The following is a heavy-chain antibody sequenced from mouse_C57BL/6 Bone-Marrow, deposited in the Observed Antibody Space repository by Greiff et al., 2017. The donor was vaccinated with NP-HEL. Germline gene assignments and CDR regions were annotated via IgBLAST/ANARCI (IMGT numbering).Heavy chain of an antibody. V-gene: IGHV5-16*01. Sequence: EVMLVESEGGLVQPGSSMKLSCTASGFTFSNYYMAWVRQVPEKGLEWVATINYDGSNTYYRDSLKSRFIISRDNAKNILYLQMSSLKSEDTATYYCASDSLRRYFDVWGTGTTVTVSS. J-gene: IGHJ1*03. CDR3: ASDSLRRYFDV. CDR1: GFTFSNYY. D-gene: IGHD1-2*01. CDR2: INYDGSNT.